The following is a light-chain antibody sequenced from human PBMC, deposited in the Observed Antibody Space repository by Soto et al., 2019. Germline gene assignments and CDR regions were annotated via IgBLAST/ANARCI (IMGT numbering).Light chain of an antibody. J-gene: IGKJ4*01. CDR3: QQYYSTPLT. CDR2: WAS. Sequence: DIVMTQSPDSLAVSLGERATINCKSSQSVLYSSNNKNYLAWYQQKPGQPPKPLIYWASTRESGVPDRFSGSGSGKDFTLTISSLQAEDVAVYYCQQYYSTPLTFGGGTKVEIK. V-gene: IGKV4-1*01. CDR1: QSVLYSSNNKNY.